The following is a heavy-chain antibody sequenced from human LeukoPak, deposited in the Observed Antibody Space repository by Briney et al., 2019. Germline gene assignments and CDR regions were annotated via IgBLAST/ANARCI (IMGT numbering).Heavy chain of an antibody. CDR2: IYYSGST. CDR3: ARDRGYSGYDYYDY. V-gene: IGHV4-31*03. D-gene: IGHD5-12*01. Sequence: PSETLSLTCTVSGGSISSGGYYWSWIRQHPWKGLEWIGYIYYSGSTYYNPSLKGRVTISVDTSKNQFSLKLSSVTAADTAVYYCARDRGYSGYDYYDYWGQGTLVTVSS. J-gene: IGHJ4*02. CDR1: GGSISSGGYY.